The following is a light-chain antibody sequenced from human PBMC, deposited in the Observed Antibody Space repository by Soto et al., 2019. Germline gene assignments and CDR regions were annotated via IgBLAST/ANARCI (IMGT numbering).Light chain of an antibody. V-gene: IGKV3-20*01. CDR1: QSVSSSF. CDR2: GAS. Sequence: EIVLTQSPGTLSLSPGDRATLSCRASQSVSSSFSVWYQKKPGQPPILLIYGASSRAACIPGRFSGSESETEYTLTISRLEPEDFAVYYCQQYDNSPPDCTFGQWTKMEIK. CDR3: QQYDNSPPDCT. J-gene: IGKJ2*02.